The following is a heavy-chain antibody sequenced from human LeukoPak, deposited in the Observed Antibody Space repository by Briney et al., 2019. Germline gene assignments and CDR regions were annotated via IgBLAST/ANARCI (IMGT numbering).Heavy chain of an antibody. D-gene: IGHD3-16*02. V-gene: IGHV4-38-2*01. J-gene: IGHJ4*02. CDR2: IYYSGST. CDR3: ARRDYVWGSYRSADFDY. Sequence: GSLRLSCAASGFTFSSYAMSWIRQPPGKGLEWIGSIYYSGSTYYNPSLKSRVTISVDTSKNQFSLKLSSVTAADTAVYYCARRDYVWGSYRSADFDYWGQGTLVTVSS. CDR1: GFTFSSYA.